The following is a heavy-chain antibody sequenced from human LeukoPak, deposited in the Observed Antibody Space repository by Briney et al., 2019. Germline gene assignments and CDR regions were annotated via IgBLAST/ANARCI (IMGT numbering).Heavy chain of an antibody. CDR3: ARDHGDSSSFVIWFDP. V-gene: IGHV3-21*01. CDR2: ISSSSSYI. J-gene: IGHJ5*02. Sequence: PGGSLRLSCAASGFTSSSYSMNWGRQAPGKGLEWVSSISSSSSYIYYADSVKGRFTISRDNAKNSLYLQMNSLRAEDTAVYYCARDHGDSSSFVIWFDPWGQGTLVTVSS. D-gene: IGHD6-13*01. CDR1: GFTSSSYS.